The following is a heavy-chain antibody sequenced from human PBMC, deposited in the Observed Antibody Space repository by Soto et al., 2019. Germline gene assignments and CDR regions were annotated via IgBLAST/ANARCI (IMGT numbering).Heavy chain of an antibody. Sequence: GGSLRLSCAASGFTFSSYGMHWVRQAPGKGLEWAAVIWYDGSNKYYAGSVKGRFTISRENAKNSLYLQMNSLRAEDTAVYYCARAIGGDRGITMMVENAFDIWGQGTMVTVSS. J-gene: IGHJ3*02. CDR1: GFTFSSYG. CDR2: IWYDGSNK. D-gene: IGHD3-22*01. CDR3: ARAIGGDRGITMMVENAFDI. V-gene: IGHV3-33*01.